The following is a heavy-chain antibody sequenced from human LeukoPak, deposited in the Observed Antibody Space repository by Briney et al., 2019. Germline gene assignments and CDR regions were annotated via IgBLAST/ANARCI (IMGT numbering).Heavy chain of an antibody. CDR1: GGTFSSYA. CDR3: ARGSARYSSGFYYFDY. Sequence: SVKVSCKASGGTFSSYAISWVRQAPGQGLEWMGRIIPILGIANYAQKFQGRVTITADKSTSTAYMELSSLRSEDTAVYYCARGSARYSSGFYYFDYWGQGTLVTVSS. V-gene: IGHV1-69*04. CDR2: IIPILGIA. D-gene: IGHD6-19*01. J-gene: IGHJ4*02.